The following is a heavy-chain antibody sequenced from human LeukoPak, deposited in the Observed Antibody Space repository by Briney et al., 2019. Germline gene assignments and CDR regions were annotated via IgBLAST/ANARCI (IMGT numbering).Heavy chain of an antibody. D-gene: IGHD3-22*01. CDR2: ISGSGGST. J-gene: IGHJ4*02. CDR3: AKGGAYYYVSSGYFDY. V-gene: IGHV3-23*01. Sequence: AXXGFXXXNFAMSWVRQAPGKELEWVSAISGSGGSTYYADSVKGRFTISRDISKNTLFLQMNSLRAEDTAVYYCAKGGAYYYVSSGYFDYWGQGALATVSS. CDR1: GFXXXNFA.